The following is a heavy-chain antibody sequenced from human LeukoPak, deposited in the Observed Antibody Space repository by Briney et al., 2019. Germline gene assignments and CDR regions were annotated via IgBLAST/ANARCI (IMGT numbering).Heavy chain of an antibody. CDR3: ARDRVNFWSGYYTADY. D-gene: IGHD3-3*01. V-gene: IGHV1-18*01. Sequence: GASVKVSYKASGYTFTSYGISWVRQAPGQGLEWMGWISAYNGNTNYAQKLQGRVTMTTDTSTSTAYMELRSLRSDDTAVYYCARDRVNFWSGYYTADYWGQGTLVTVSS. CDR1: GYTFTSYG. CDR2: ISAYNGNT. J-gene: IGHJ4*02.